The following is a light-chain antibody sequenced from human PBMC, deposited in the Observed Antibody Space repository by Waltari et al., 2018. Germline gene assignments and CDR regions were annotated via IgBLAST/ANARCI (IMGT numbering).Light chain of an antibody. V-gene: IGLV1-51*01. CDR3: GTWDVSLNLL. CDR2: DSD. J-gene: IGLJ2*01. Sequence: QSVLTQPPSVSAAPGQEVTISCSGSTSDIGAHFVSWYQQLPGTAPKLLIYDSDRRPSGMSDRCSASKSGTSATLGITGLQTGDEADYYCGTWDVSLNLLFGGGTRVTVL. CDR1: TSDIGAHF.